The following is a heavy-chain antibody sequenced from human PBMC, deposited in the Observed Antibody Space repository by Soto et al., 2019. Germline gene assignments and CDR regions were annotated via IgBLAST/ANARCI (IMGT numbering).Heavy chain of an antibody. V-gene: IGHV5-51*01. Sequence: GESLKISCKGSGYTLTDYWIGWVRQLPGKGLEWMVLIYPGDSDTRYSPSFQGHVTITVDKSTSTAYLQWNTLKAPDTAMYYCASHIRHFRYYYFATEVMCQAPTVTVSS. CDR1: GYTLTDYW. J-gene: IGHJ6*02. CDR2: IYPGDSDT. CDR3: ASHIRHFRYYYFATEV. D-gene: IGHD3-3*02.